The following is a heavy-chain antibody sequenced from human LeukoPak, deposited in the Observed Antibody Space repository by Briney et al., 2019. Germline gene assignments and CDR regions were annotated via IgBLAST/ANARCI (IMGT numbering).Heavy chain of an antibody. V-gene: IGHV1-18*01. Sequence: ASVKVSCKASGYTFTSYGISWVRQAPGQGLEWMGWISAYNGNTNYAQKLQGRVTMTTDTSTSTAYMELRSLRSDDTAVYYCARDRGSTVRGTSYYYYGMDVWGQGTTVTVSS. CDR1: GYTFTSYG. CDR2: ISAYNGNT. CDR3: ARDRGSTVRGTSYYYYGMDV. D-gene: IGHD3-10*01. J-gene: IGHJ6*02.